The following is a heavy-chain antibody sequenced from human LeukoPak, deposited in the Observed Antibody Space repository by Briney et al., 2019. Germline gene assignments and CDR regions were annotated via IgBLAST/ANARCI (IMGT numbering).Heavy chain of an antibody. V-gene: IGHV4-34*01. CDR3: AMESSHGVDY. CDR1: GGSFSGYY. J-gene: IGHJ4*02. Sequence: PSETLSLTCAVYGGSFSGYYWSWIRQPPGKGLEWIEEINHSGSTNYNPSLKSRVTISVDTSKNQFSLKLSSVTAADTAVYYCAMESSHGVDYWGQGTLVTVSS. D-gene: IGHD1-1*01. CDR2: INHSGST.